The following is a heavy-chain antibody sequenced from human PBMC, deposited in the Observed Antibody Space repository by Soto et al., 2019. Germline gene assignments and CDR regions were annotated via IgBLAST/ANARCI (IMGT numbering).Heavy chain of an antibody. CDR3: ARDSKIGTTHAFDI. CDR2: IYYSGST. V-gene: IGHV4-31*03. CDR1: GGSISSGGYY. J-gene: IGHJ3*02. D-gene: IGHD4-17*01. Sequence: SETLSLTCTVSGGSISSGGYYWSWIRQHPGKVLEWIGYIYYSGSTYYNPSLKSRVTISVDTSKNQFSLKLSSVTAADTAVYYCARDSKIGTTHAFDIWGQGTMVTVSS.